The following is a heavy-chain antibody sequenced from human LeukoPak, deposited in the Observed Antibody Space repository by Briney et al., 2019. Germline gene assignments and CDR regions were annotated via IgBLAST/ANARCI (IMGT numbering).Heavy chain of an antibody. J-gene: IGHJ4*02. CDR2: IYKGGST. CDR3: GRDYYDTSGYFGPTFDY. Sequence: SETLSLTCTVSGGSISSSRYYWGWIRQPPGKGLEWIASIYKGGSTYYNPSLRSRVTISVDPSKNQFSLKLSSVTAADTAVYFCGRDYYDTSGYFGPTFDYWGQGTLVTVSS. D-gene: IGHD3-22*01. V-gene: IGHV4-39*07. CDR1: GGSISSSRYY.